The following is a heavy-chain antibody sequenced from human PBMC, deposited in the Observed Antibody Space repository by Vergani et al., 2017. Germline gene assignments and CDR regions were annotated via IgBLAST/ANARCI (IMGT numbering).Heavy chain of an antibody. D-gene: IGHD6-13*01. V-gene: IGHV4-61*02. CDR3: ARPSPTGYSSSWSDAFDI. CDR2: IYYSGST. J-gene: IGHJ3*02. CDR1: GGSISSGSYY. Sequence: QVQLQESGPGLVKPSQTLSLTCTVSGGSISSGSYYWSWIRQPAGKGLEWIGRIYYSGSTYYNPSLKSRVTISVDTSKNQFSLKLSSVTAADTAVYYCARPSPTGYSSSWSDAFDIWGQGTMVTVSS.